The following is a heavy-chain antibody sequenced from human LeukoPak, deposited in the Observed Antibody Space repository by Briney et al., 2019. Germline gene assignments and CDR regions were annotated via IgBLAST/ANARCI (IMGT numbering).Heavy chain of an antibody. J-gene: IGHJ6*03. V-gene: IGHV3-15*01. D-gene: IGHD2-2*02. Sequence: PGGSLRLSCAASGFTFSNAWMSWVRQAPGKGLEWVGRIKSKTDGGTTDYAAPVKGRFTISRDDSKNTLYLQMNSLKTEDTAVYYCTTEVGVVVPAAITYYYYYMDVWGKGTTVTISS. CDR1: GFTFSNAW. CDR3: TTEVGVVVPAAITYYYYYMDV. CDR2: IKSKTDGGTT.